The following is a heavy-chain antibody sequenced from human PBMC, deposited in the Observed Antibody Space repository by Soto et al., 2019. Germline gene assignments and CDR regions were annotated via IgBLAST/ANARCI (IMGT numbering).Heavy chain of an antibody. D-gene: IGHD3-22*01. CDR3: ARDTGAYYYDSSGYRDYFDY. Sequence: QVHLQESGPGLVKPSQTLSLTCTVSGGSISSGGYYWNWIRQHPGKGLEWIGYIYYSGSTYYNPSLKSRVTLPVDTSKNPFSLQLSSVTAADTAVYYCARDTGAYYYDSSGYRDYFDYWGQGTLVTVSS. V-gene: IGHV4-31*03. CDR2: IYYSGST. CDR1: GGSISSGGYY. J-gene: IGHJ4*02.